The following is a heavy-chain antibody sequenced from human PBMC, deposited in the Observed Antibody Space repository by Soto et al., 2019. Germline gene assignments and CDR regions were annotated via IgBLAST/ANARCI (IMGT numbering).Heavy chain of an antibody. CDR1: GFTFSSYG. J-gene: IGHJ6*02. V-gene: IGHV3-30*18. Sequence: QVQLVESGGGVVQPGRSLRLSCAASGFTFSSYGMHWVRQAPGKGLEWVAVTSYDGSNKYYADSVKGRFTISRDNSKNALYMQMNSLRAEDTAVYYCAKEIKYYYYYGMDVWGQGTTVTVSS. CDR3: AKEIKYYYYYGMDV. CDR2: TSYDGSNK.